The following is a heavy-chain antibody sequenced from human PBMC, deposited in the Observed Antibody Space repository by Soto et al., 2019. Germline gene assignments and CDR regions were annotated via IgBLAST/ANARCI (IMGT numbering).Heavy chain of an antibody. CDR2: ISAYNGNT. CDR3: ARDRIAAAGPKFDY. J-gene: IGHJ4*02. D-gene: IGHD6-13*01. Sequence: ASVKVSCKASGYTFTSYGISWVRQAPGQGLEWTGWISAYNGNTNYAQKLQGRVTMTTDTSTSTAYMELRSLRSDDTAVYYCARDRIAAAGPKFDYWGQGTLVTVSS. CDR1: GYTFTSYG. V-gene: IGHV1-18*01.